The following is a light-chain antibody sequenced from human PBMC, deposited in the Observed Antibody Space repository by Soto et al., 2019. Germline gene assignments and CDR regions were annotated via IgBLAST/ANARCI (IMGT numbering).Light chain of an antibody. J-gene: IGKJ4*01. CDR1: QSVGSY. CDR2: DAS. CDR3: QQRSNWLT. V-gene: IGKV3-11*01. Sequence: EIVLTQSPATLSLSPGERATLSCRASQSVGSYLAWYQQKPGQAPRLLIYDASNRAPGIPARFSGSGSGTAFTLTISSLAPEDFAVYFCQQRSNWLTFGGGTKVEIK.